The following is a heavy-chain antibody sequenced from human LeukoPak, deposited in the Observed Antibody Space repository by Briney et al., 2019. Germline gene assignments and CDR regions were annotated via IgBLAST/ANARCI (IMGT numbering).Heavy chain of an antibody. CDR1: GYTFIDYY. J-gene: IGHJ4*02. Sequence: WASVKVSCKASGYTFIDYYIHWVRQAPGQGLEWLGWINPNSGGTNYAQKVQGRVNLIRETSINTAYMELSRLTSDDTALYYCARVAVDTAAPFDYWGQGTLVTVSS. CDR2: INPNSGGT. CDR3: ARVAVDTAAPFDY. D-gene: IGHD5-18*01. V-gene: IGHV1-2*02.